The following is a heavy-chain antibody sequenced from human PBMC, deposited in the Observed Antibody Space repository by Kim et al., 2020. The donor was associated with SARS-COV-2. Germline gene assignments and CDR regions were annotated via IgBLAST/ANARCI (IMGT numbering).Heavy chain of an antibody. CDR1: GYTFTGYY. CDR3: ASGLVLMVYAIREHAFDI. Sequence: ASVKVSCKASGYTFTGYYMHWVRQAPGQGLEWMGWINPNSGGTNYAQKFQGRVTMTRDTSISTAYMELSRLRSDDTAVYYCASGLVLMVYAIREHAFDIWGQGTMVTVSS. J-gene: IGHJ3*02. D-gene: IGHD2-8*01. V-gene: IGHV1-2*02. CDR2: INPNSGGT.